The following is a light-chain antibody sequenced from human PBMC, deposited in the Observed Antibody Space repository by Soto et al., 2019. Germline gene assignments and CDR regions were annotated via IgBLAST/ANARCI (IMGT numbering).Light chain of an antibody. CDR1: SSDVGGYNY. CDR3: CSYAGSYYV. CDR2: DVS. J-gene: IGLJ1*01. V-gene: IGLV2-11*01. Sequence: QSALTQPRSVSGSPGQSVTISCTGTSSDVGGYNYVSWYQQHPGKAPKLMIYDVSKRPSGVPHRFSGSKSGNTASLTISGLQAEDEADYYCCSYAGSYYVFETGTKLTVL.